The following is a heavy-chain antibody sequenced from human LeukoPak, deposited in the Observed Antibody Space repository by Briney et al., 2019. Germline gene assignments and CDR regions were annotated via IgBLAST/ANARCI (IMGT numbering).Heavy chain of an antibody. Sequence: PSETLSLTCAVSGGSISSSNWWSWVRQPPGKGLEWIGEIYHSGSTNYNPSLKSRVTISVDTSKNQFSLKLSSVTAADTAVYYCARGYYGSGSYLVIRFDPWGQGTLVTVSS. D-gene: IGHD3-10*01. J-gene: IGHJ5*02. V-gene: IGHV4-4*02. CDR3: ARGYYGSGSYLVIRFDP. CDR1: GGSISSSNW. CDR2: IYHSGST.